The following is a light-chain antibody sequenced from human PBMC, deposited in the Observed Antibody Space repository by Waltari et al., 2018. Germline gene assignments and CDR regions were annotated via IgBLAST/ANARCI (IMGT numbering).Light chain of an antibody. Sequence: EIHMTQSPSSVSASVGDRVSMSCRASQDISTSLAWYQQKSGKAPSLLIYHSSTLQSGVPSRFSGAGTGTDFTLNINNLHPEDFATDFWQQGDTSPPTFGPGTKVELK. V-gene: IGKV1-12*01. J-gene: IGKJ1*01. CDR2: HSS. CDR1: QDISTS. CDR3: QQGDTSPPT.